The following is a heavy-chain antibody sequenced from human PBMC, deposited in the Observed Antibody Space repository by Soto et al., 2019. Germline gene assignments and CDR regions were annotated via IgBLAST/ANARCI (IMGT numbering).Heavy chain of an antibody. D-gene: IGHD1-1*01. Sequence: SETLSLTCAVYGGSFSGYYWSWIRQPPGKGLEWIGEINHSGSTNYNPSLKSRVTISVDTSKNQFSLKLGSVTAADTAVYYCARGRGWTTGTTFSSYKIWGQGTMVTVSS. V-gene: IGHV4-34*01. CDR2: INHSGST. J-gene: IGHJ3*02. CDR3: ARGRGWTTGTTFSSYKI. CDR1: GGSFSGYY.